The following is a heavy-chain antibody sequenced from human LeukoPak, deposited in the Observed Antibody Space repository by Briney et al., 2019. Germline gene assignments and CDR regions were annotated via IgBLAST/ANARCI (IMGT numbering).Heavy chain of an antibody. Sequence: SETLSLTCTVSGGSISSSSYYWGCIRQPPGKGLELIGSIYYSGSTYYNPSLKSRVTISVDTSKNQFSLKLSSVTAADTAVYYCARQGGSYSSSWYRYYYYGMDVWGQGTTVTVSS. CDR2: IYYSGST. D-gene: IGHD6-13*01. J-gene: IGHJ6*02. CDR1: GGSISSSSYY. V-gene: IGHV4-39*01. CDR3: ARQGGSYSSSWYRYYYYGMDV.